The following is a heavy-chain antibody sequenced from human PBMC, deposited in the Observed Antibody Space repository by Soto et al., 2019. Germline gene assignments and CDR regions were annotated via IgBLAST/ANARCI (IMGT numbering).Heavy chain of an antibody. V-gene: IGHV1-69*13. Sequence: ASVKVSCKASGGTFSSYAISWVRQAPGQGLEWMGGIIPIFGTANYAQKFQGRVKITADESTSTAYMELGSLRSEDAAVYYCARALSIFGVVTTRKSESSYYYYGMDVWGQGTTVTVSS. J-gene: IGHJ6*02. D-gene: IGHD3-3*01. CDR3: ARALSIFGVVTTRKSESSYYYYGMDV. CDR1: GGTFSSYA. CDR2: IIPIFGTA.